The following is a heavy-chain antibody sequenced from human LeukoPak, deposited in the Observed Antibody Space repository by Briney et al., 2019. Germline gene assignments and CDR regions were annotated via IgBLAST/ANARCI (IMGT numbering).Heavy chain of an antibody. CDR2: INHSGST. CDR3: ARGGAFLTMVRGVRNWFDP. J-gene: IGHJ5*02. Sequence: SETLSLTCTVSGGSISSSSYYWGWIRQPPGKGLEWIGEINHSGSTNYNPSLKSRVTISVDTSKNQFSLKLSSVTAADTAVYYCARGGAFLTMVRGVRNWFDPWGQGTLVTVSS. CDR1: GGSISSSSYY. D-gene: IGHD3-10*01. V-gene: IGHV4-39*07.